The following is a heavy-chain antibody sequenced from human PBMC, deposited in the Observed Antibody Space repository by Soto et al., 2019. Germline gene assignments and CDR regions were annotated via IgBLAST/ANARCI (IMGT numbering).Heavy chain of an antibody. D-gene: IGHD3-10*01. CDR2: IKSKTDGGTT. Sequence: PGGSLRLSCAASGFTFSNAWMSWVRQAPGKGLEWVGRIKSKTDGGTTDYAAPVKGRFTISRDDSKNTLYLQMNSLKTEDTAVYYCTTEPPYPGTGVFDYWGQGTLVTVSS. CDR3: TTEPPYPGTGVFDY. V-gene: IGHV3-15*01. CDR1: GFTFSNAW. J-gene: IGHJ4*02.